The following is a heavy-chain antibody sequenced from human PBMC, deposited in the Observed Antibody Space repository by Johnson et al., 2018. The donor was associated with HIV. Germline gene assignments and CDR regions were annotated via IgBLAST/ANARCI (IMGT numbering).Heavy chain of an antibody. D-gene: IGHD2-15*01. CDR2: ISYDGSNK. Sequence: QVQLVECGGGLVQPGGSLRLSCAASGFTFSSYAMHWVRQAPGKGLEWVAVISYDGSNKYYADSVKGRFTISRDNSKNTLYLQMNSLRADDTAVYYCASDLYCSGGSCQGGAFDIWGQGTMVSVSS. J-gene: IGHJ3*02. CDR3: ASDLYCSGGSCQGGAFDI. CDR1: GFTFSSYA. V-gene: IGHV3-30*14.